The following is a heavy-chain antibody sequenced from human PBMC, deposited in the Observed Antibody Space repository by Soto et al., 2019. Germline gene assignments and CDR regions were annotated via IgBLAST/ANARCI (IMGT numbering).Heavy chain of an antibody. CDR2: IYSSGST. CDR3: ARRYGDCFDY. V-gene: IGHV4-39*01. CDR1: SDSVSSSSYT. D-gene: IGHD4-17*01. J-gene: IGHJ4*02. Sequence: SETLSLTCTVSSDSVSSSSYTWGWIRQPPGKGPEWIGSIYSSGSTYYNPSLNSRVTVSVDTSKNQFSLKVTSVTAADTAVYYCARRYGDCFDYWGQGTLVTVSS.